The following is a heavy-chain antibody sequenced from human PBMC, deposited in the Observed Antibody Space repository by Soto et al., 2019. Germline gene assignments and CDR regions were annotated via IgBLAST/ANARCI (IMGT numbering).Heavy chain of an antibody. D-gene: IGHD6-19*01. CDR2: ISNSGST. J-gene: IGHJ4*02. CDR3: ASQQWRATNTPYYFDY. V-gene: IGHV4-59*01. CDR1: GGSISSYY. Sequence: SETLSLTCTVSGGSISSYYWTWIRQSPGKGLEWIGYISNSGSTNYNPPLRSRITISVDTSKNQFSLEVRSVTAADTAVYYCASQQWRATNTPYYFDYWGQGTQVTVS.